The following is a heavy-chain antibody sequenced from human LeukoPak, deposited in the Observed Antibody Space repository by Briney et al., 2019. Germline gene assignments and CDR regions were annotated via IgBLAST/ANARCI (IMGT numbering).Heavy chain of an antibody. CDR3: ARSSDYYDSSDAFDI. D-gene: IGHD3-22*01. CDR2: IYPGDSDT. V-gene: IGHV5-51*01. CDR1: GYSFTSYW. J-gene: IGHJ3*02. Sequence: GESLKISCKGSGYSFTSYWIGWVRQMPGKGLEWMGIIYPGDSDTRYSPSFQGQVTISADKSISTAYLQWSSLKASDTAMNYCARSSDYYDSSDAFDIWGQGTMVTVSS.